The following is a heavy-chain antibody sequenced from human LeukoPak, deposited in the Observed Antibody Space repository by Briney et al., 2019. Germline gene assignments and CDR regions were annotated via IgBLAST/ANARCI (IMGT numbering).Heavy chain of an antibody. V-gene: IGHV1-18*01. CDR2: ISAYNGST. CDR1: GYTFTSYG. J-gene: IGHJ5*02. Sequence: GASVKVSCKASGYTFTSYGISWVRQAPGQGLEWMGWISAYNGSTNYAQKLQGRVTMTTDTSTSTAYMELRSLRSDDTAVYYCARDTSGMITFGGETFDPWGQGTLVTVSS. D-gene: IGHD3-16*01. CDR3: ARDTSGMITFGGETFDP.